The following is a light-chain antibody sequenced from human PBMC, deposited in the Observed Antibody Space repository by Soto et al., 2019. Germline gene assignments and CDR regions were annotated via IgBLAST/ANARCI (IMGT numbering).Light chain of an antibody. CDR2: DAS. Sequence: EIVVTQSPATLSVSPGESATLSCRAIKRISRNLAWYPQKPGQAPRLLIYDASTRATAIPARFSGSGSETEFTLTISSLQYEDSAVYYCQQYNNWHPWTFGQGTKVDIK. V-gene: IGKV3-15*01. CDR1: KRISRN. J-gene: IGKJ1*01. CDR3: QQYNNWHPWT.